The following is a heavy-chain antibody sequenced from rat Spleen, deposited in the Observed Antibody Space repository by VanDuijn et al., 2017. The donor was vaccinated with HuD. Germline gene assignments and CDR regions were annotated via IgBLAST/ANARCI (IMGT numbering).Heavy chain of an antibody. Sequence: QVQLKESGPGLVQPSQTLSLTCTVSGFSLAGNDFHWIRQPPGKGLEWMGRMRYDGETYYNSTLKSRLSISRDTSRNQVFLTINRLQTDDTAIYYCTRSPYTSYVMDVWGQGASVTVSS. D-gene: IGHD1-6*01. J-gene: IGHJ4*01. CDR3: TRSPYTSYVMDV. CDR1: GFSLAGND. V-gene: IGHV2S30*01. CDR2: MRYDGET.